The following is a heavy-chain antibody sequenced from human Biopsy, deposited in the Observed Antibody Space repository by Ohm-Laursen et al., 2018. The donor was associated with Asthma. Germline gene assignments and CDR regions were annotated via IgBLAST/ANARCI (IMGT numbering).Heavy chain of an antibody. J-gene: IGHJ3*02. CDR1: GFSFSSYG. Sequence: SLRLSCAAPGFSFSSYGMHWVRQTPGKGLEWVAVISFDGTNKYCADSVKGRFTISRDNSKNTLDLQMNSLSAEDSAVYYCARAYGGSFFSGSFDIWGQGTMVTVSS. V-gene: IGHV3-30*03. CDR2: ISFDGTNK. D-gene: IGHD4-23*01. CDR3: ARAYGGSFFSGSFDI.